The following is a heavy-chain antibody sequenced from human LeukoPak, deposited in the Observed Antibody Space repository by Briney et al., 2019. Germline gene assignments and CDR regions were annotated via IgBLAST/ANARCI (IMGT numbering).Heavy chain of an antibody. CDR2: IVGGGTT. CDR1: LFTFSGYA. CDR3: AKARLSTGWAYNDY. V-gene: IGHV3-23*01. Sequence: GGSLRLSCAASLFTFSGYAMSWVRQAPGKGLEWVSAIVGGGTTFYADSVKGRFTISRDNSKSTVYLQMNSLRAEDTAEYFCAKARLSTGWAYNDYWGQGTLVTVSS. D-gene: IGHD6-19*01. J-gene: IGHJ4*02.